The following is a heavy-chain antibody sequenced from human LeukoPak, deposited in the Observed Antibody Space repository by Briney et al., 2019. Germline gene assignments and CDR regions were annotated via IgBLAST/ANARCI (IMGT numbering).Heavy chain of an antibody. CDR3: AKVTYGSGTYGAFDY. D-gene: IGHD3-10*01. CDR2: IRGSGTST. J-gene: IGHJ4*02. CDR1: GFTFSSYG. Sequence: GGTLRLSCAGSGFTFSSYGMSWVRQAPGKGLEWVSCIRGSGTSTYYADSVKGRFTISRDNSKNTLYLQMNSLRAEDTAVYYCAKVTYGSGTYGAFDYWGQGTLVTVSS. V-gene: IGHV3-23*01.